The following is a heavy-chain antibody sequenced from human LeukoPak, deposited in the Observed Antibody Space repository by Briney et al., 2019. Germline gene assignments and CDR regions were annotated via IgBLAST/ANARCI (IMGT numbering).Heavy chain of an antibody. J-gene: IGHJ4*02. D-gene: IGHD1-7*01. CDR2: ISGNNGNT. Sequence: ASVKVSCKASGYTFSSYGLSWVRQAPGQGLEWMGWISGNNGNTNYAQKLQGRVTMTTDTSTSTAYMELRSLKSDDTAVYYCARGRDWNYAFDYWGQGTLVTVSS. V-gene: IGHV1-18*01. CDR1: GYTFSSYG. CDR3: ARGRDWNYAFDY.